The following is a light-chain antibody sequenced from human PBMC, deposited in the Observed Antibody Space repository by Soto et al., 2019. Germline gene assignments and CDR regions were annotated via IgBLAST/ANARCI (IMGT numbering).Light chain of an antibody. CDR3: SSYTNKDTLL. J-gene: IGLJ3*02. V-gene: IGLV2-14*03. Sequence: QSVLTQPASVSGSPGQSITISCTGTSSDVGGYDHVSWYQQHPGKAPKLIIYDVTVRPSGISRRFSGSKSDNTASLAVSGLQPEDEADYYCSSYTNKDTLLFGGGTKATVL. CDR2: DVT. CDR1: SSDVGGYDH.